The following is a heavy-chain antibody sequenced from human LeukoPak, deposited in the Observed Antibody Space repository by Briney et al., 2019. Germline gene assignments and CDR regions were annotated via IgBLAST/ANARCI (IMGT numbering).Heavy chain of an antibody. D-gene: IGHD5-24*01. J-gene: IGHJ5*02. Sequence: WETLSLTCTVSGGSISSHYWSWLRQPPGKGLEGMGYIYYSGSINYHPSLKSRVTISGDTSKNQFSLKLSTVTAADTGVYYCAREGNGYNYANSFDPWGQGTLVTVSS. CDR2: IYYSGSI. CDR3: AREGNGYNYANSFDP. V-gene: IGHV4-59*11. CDR1: GGSISSHY.